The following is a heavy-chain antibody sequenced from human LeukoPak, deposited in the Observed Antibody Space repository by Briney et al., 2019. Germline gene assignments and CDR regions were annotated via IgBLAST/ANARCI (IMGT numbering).Heavy chain of an antibody. CDR2: ISSSSSYI. D-gene: IGHD3-22*01. J-gene: IGHJ6*02. Sequence: GGSLRLSCAASVFTFSSYSMNWVRQAPGKGREWVSSISSSSSYIYYADSVKGRFTISRDNAKNSLYLQMNSLRAEDTAVYYCARATYYYDSSGYYTDYYYGMDVWGQGTTVTVSS. CDR1: VFTFSSYS. CDR3: ARATYYYDSSGYYTDYYYGMDV. V-gene: IGHV3-21*01.